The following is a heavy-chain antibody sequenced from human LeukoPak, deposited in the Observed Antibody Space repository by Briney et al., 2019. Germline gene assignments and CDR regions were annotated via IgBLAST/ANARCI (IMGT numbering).Heavy chain of an antibody. CDR3: ARMYYYDSGSNRNWFDP. V-gene: IGHV1-8*01. J-gene: IGHJ5*02. Sequence: ASVKVSCKASGYTFTSYDINWVRQATGQGLEWMGWMNPNSGNTGYAQKFQGRVTMTRNTSISTAYMELSSLISEDTAVYYCARMYYYDSGSNRNWFDPWGQGTLVTVSS. D-gene: IGHD3-10*01. CDR2: MNPNSGNT. CDR1: GYTFTSYD.